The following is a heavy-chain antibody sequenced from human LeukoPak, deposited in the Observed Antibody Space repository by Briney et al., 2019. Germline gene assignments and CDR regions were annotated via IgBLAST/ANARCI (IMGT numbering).Heavy chain of an antibody. Sequence: GSLRLSCAASGFTFSSYDMHWVRQATGKGLEWVSAIGTAGDTYYPGSVKGRFTISRENAKNSLYLQMNSLRAGDTAVYYCARQLVGGYGMDVWGQGTTVTVSS. V-gene: IGHV3-13*01. CDR1: GFTFSSYD. D-gene: IGHD6-13*01. CDR3: ARQLVGGYGMDV. CDR2: IGTAGDT. J-gene: IGHJ6*02.